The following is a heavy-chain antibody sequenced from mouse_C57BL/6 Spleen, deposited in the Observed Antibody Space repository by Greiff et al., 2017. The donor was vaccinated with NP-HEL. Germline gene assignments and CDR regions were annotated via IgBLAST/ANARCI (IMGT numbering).Heavy chain of an antibody. V-gene: IGHV7-3*01. CDR1: GFTFTDYY. J-gene: IGHJ3*01. CDR2: IRNKANGYTT. CDR3: AREGVTWFAY. Sequence: EVHLVESGGGLVQPGGSLSLSCAASGFTFTDYYMSWVRQPPGKALEWLGFIRNKANGYTTEYSASVKGRFTISRDNSQSILYLQMNALRAEDSATYYCAREGVTWFAYWGQGTLVTVSA.